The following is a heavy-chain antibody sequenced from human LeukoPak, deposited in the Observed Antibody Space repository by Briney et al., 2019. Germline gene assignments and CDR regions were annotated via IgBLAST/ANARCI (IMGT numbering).Heavy chain of an antibody. CDR2: INSDGSST. CDR1: GVTFSSNW. D-gene: IGHD3-22*01. CDR3: AGPYFDTIGSNGYYNMDV. V-gene: IGHV3-74*01. Sequence: GGSLRLSCSASGVTFSSNWMHWVRQAPGKGLVWVSRINSDGSSTYYADSVRGRFTISRDNAKNTLYLQMNSLRAEDTAVYYCAGPYFDTIGSNGYYNMDVWGQGTTVTVSS. J-gene: IGHJ6*02.